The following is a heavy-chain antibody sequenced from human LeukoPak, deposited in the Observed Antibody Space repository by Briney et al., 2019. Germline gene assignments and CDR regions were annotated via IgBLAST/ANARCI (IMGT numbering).Heavy chain of an antibody. D-gene: IGHD3-10*01. Sequence: ASETLSLTCAVYGGSFSGYYWSWIRQPPGKGLEWIGEINHSGSTNYNPSLKSRVTISVDTSKNQFSLKLSSVTAADMAVYYCARDTMVRGVTNWFDPWGQGTLVTVSS. CDR2: INHSGST. V-gene: IGHV4-34*01. J-gene: IGHJ5*02. CDR3: ARDTMVRGVTNWFDP. CDR1: GGSFSGYY.